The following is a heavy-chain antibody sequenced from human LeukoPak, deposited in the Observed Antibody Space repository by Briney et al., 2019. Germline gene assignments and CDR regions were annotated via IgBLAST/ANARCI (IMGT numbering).Heavy chain of an antibody. J-gene: IGHJ4*02. CDR3: ARDREGNYYDSGGSDY. Sequence: GGSLRLSCAASGFTFGTYWMHWVRQAPGKGLVWVSRINSDGITTTYADSVKGRFSISRDNAKNTPWLQMNSLRAEDTAVYYCARDREGNYYDSGGSDYWGQGTLVTVSS. CDR1: GFTFGTYW. D-gene: IGHD3-22*01. CDR2: INSDGITT. V-gene: IGHV3-74*01.